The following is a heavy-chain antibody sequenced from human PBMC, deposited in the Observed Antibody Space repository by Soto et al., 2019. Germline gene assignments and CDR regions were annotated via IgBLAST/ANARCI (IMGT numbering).Heavy chain of an antibody. CDR1: GGTFSSYA. Sequence: ASVKVSCTASGGTFSSYAISWVRQAPGQGLEWMGGIIPIFGTANYAQKFQGRVTITADESTSTAYMELSSLRSEDTAVYYCARGRDGYNGDAFDIWGQGTMVTVSS. CDR3: ARGRDGYNGDAFDI. V-gene: IGHV1-69*13. J-gene: IGHJ3*02. D-gene: IGHD5-12*01. CDR2: IIPIFGTA.